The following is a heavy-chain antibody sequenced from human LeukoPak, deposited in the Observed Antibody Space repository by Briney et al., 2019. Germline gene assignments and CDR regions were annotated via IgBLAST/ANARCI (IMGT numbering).Heavy chain of an antibody. CDR1: GGSISSGGYY. Sequence: MASETLSLTCTVSGGSISSGGYYWSWIRQHPGKGLEWIGYIYYSGSTYYNPSLKSRVTISVDTSKNQFSLKLSSVTAADTAVYYCARGGRSGSSGFYFDYWGQGTLVTVSA. CDR3: ARGGRSGSSGFYFDY. V-gene: IGHV4-31*03. J-gene: IGHJ4*02. CDR2: IYYSGST. D-gene: IGHD1-26*01.